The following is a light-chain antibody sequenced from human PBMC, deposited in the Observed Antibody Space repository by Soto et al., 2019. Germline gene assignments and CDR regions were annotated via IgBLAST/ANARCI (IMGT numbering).Light chain of an antibody. CDR1: SSDIGAGYY. Sequence: QSVLTQPASVSGAPGQRVTISCTGSSSDIGAGYYVHWYQQLPGTAPKLLIYGNSNRPSGVADRFSGSKSGTSASLAITGLQAEDEADYYCHSYDSSLSGSIFGGGTKLTVL. CDR3: HSYDSSLSGSI. J-gene: IGLJ2*01. CDR2: GNS. V-gene: IGLV1-40*01.